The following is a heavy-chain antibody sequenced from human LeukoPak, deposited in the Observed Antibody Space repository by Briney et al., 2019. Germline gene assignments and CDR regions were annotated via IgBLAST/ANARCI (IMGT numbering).Heavy chain of an antibody. CDR1: GFTFSRYA. CDR3: AKDRPNYHESNGHYYRRDGDY. CDR2: ISSSGDST. V-gene: IGHV3-23*01. D-gene: IGHD3-22*01. J-gene: IGHJ4*02. Sequence: GGSLRLSCAASGFTFSRYAMSWVRQAPGKGLEWVSSISSSGDSTFYADSVKDRFTISRDNSKNTLYLQMSRLRAEDTAVYYCAKDRPNYHESNGHYYRRDGDYWGQGTLVTVSS.